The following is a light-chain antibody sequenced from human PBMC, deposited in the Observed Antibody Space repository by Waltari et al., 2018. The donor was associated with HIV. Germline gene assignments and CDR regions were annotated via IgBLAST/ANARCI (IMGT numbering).Light chain of an antibody. CDR1: SSNTANKA. J-gene: IGLJ1*01. Sequence: QSVLTQPPPVSEAPRQRVTISCSGSSSNTANKAVNWYQQVPGKAPKLLIYYDDLLSSGVSDRFSGSKSGTSASLAIRGLQSEDEADYYCAAWDDSLNGYVFGSGTKVTVL. V-gene: IGLV1-36*01. CDR3: AAWDDSLNGYV. CDR2: YDD.